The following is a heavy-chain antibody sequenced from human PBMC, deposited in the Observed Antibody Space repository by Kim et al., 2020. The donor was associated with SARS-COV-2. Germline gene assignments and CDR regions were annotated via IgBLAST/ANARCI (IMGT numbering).Heavy chain of an antibody. J-gene: IGHJ3*02. CDR3: ARVNNLIRGVVLSAFDI. CDR1: GGSVRSNNW. D-gene: IGHD3-10*01. V-gene: IGHV4-4*02. Sequence: SETLSLTCIVSGGSVRSNNWWRWVRQPPGKGLEWLAEIYHVGSTNYNPSLRSRVTISVDQARNQVSLKLTSVTAADTGLYYCARVNNLIRGVVLSAFDIWGQGKMVTVSP. CDR2: IYHVGST.